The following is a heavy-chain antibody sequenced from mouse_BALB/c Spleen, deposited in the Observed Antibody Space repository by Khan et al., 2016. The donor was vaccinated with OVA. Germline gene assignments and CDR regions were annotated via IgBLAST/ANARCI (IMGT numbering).Heavy chain of an antibody. CDR1: GYSITSDYA. CDR3: ARDGSRYNYAMDY. D-gene: IGHD2-3*01. CDR2: ISSSGRT. J-gene: IGHJ4*01. Sequence: EVQLQESGPGLAKPSQSLSLTCTVTGYSITSDYAWNWIRQFPGNKLEWMGYISSSGRTNYNPALKSRISITRDTSKNQFFLPLNSVTTEDTATYYCARDGSRYNYAMDYWGQGTSVTVSS. V-gene: IGHV3-2*02.